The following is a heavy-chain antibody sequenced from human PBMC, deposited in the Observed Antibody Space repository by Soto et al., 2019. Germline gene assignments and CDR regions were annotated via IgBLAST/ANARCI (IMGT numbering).Heavy chain of an antibody. CDR3: ARERAAAGTGWFDP. V-gene: IGHV1-8*01. D-gene: IGHD6-13*01. Sequence: QVQLVQSGAEVKKPGASVKVSCKASGYTFTSYDINWVRQATGQGLEWMGWMNPNSGNTGYAQKCPGRVTMTRKTCISTAYMERSSLRSEEAAVYYCARERAAAGTGWFDPWGQGTLVTVSS. CDR1: GYTFTSYD. J-gene: IGHJ5*02. CDR2: MNPNSGNT.